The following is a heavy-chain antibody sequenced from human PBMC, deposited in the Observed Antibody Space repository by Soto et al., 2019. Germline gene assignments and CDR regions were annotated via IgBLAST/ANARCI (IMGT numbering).Heavy chain of an antibody. Sequence: EVQLLESGGNLVQPGGSLRLSCEASGFTFSNYAMSWVRQAPGKGLEWVSGISGSVGNTHYADSVKGRFTISRDNSKSTLYLQMNSLGGDDTAVYFCAKGERGPEYGNSIGRGFDSWGQGALVTVSS. J-gene: IGHJ4*02. D-gene: IGHD6-6*01. CDR1: GFTFSNYA. V-gene: IGHV3-23*01. CDR3: AKGERGPEYGNSIGRGFDS. CDR2: ISGSVGNT.